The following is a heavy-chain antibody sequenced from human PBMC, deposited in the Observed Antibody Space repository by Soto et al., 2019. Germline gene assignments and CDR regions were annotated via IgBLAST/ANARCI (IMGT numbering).Heavy chain of an antibody. V-gene: IGHV3-23*01. J-gene: IGHJ6*02. CDR1: GFTFSSYG. CDR2: MSGSNGDT. D-gene: IGHD6-25*01. CDR3: AKVRIRGAAADRGYYGMDV. Sequence: EVQLLESGGGLVQPGGSLRLSCAGSGFTFSSYGMSWVRQAPGKGLEWVSGMSGSNGDTYYADSVKGRFTISRDNLKNALFLQMSSLRVEDTAVYYCAKVRIRGAAADRGYYGMDVWSQGTTVTVSS.